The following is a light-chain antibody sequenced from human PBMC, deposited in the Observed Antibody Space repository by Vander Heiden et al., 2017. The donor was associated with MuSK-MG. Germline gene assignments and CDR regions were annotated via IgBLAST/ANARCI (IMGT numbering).Light chain of an antibody. Sequence: SALTQPPSVSVAPGQTATITCAGDNAAYKHVHWCQQKAGQAPVLVVYDDSGRPSGIPERFSGSKSGGTATLTIRRVEAGDEADYYCQVWDVSSDHAVFGGGTKLTVL. CDR3: QVWDVSSDHAV. J-gene: IGLJ2*01. CDR2: DDS. CDR1: NAAYKH. V-gene: IGLV3-21*02.